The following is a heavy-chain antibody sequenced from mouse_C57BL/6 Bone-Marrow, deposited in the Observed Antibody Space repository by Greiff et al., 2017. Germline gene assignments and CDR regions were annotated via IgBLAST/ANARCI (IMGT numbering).Heavy chain of an antibody. V-gene: IGHV5-12*01. CDR1: GFTFSDYY. J-gene: IGHJ3*01. D-gene: IGHD2-2*01. Sequence: EVQRVESGGGLVQPGGSLKLSCAASGFTFSDYYMYWVRQTPEKRLEWVAYISNGGGSTYYPDTVKGRFTISRDNAKNTLYLQMSRLKSEDTAMYYCARQGGYGFAYWGQGTLVTVSA. CDR3: ARQGGYGFAY. CDR2: ISNGGGST.